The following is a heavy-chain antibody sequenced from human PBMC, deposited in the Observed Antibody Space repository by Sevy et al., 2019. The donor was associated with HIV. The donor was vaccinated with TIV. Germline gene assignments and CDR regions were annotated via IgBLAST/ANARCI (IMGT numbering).Heavy chain of an antibody. CDR1: GGTFSSYA. V-gene: IGHV1-69*06. J-gene: IGHJ4*02. D-gene: IGHD6-19*01. CDR2: IIPIFGTT. Sequence: ASVKVSCKASGGTFSSYAISWVRQAPGQGLEWMGGIIPIFGTTNYAQKFQGRVTITADKSTSTAYLELISLGSEDTAVYYCARTPESVAVAGDYYFDYWGQGTLVTVSS. CDR3: ARTPESVAVAGDYYFDY.